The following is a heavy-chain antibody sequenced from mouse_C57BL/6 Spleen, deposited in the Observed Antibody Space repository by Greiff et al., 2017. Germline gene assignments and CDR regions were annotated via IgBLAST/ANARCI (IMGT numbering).Heavy chain of an antibody. V-gene: IGHV1-50*01. CDR3: ARYRMNY. J-gene: IGHJ2*01. CDR2: IDPSDSYT. CDR1: GYTFTSYW. Sequence: QVQLQQPGAELVKPGASVKLSCKASGYTFTSYWMQWVKQRPGQGLEWIGEIDPSDSYTNYNQKFKGKATLTVDTSSSTAYMQLSSLTSEDSAVYYCARYRMNYWGQGTTLTVSS.